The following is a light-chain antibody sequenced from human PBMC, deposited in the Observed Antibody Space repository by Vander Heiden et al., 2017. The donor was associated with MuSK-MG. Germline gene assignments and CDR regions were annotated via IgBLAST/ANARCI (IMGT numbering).Light chain of an antibody. J-gene: IGKJ4*01. V-gene: IGKV1-9*01. CDR3: QQVNSYPLT. Sequence: DIQLTQSPSFLSASVGDRVTITCRASQGISSYLAWYHQKPGKAPKLLIYGAPTLQSGVPSRFSGSGSGTAFTLTISSLQPEDFATYYCQQVNSYPLTFGGGTKVEIK. CDR1: QGISSY. CDR2: GAP.